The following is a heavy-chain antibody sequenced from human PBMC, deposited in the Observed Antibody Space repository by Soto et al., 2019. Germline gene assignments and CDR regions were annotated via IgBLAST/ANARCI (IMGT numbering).Heavy chain of an antibody. D-gene: IGHD3-10*01. J-gene: IGHJ5*02. V-gene: IGHV3-23*01. Sequence: GGSLRLACAASVFTFSSYSMSWVRQAPGKGLEWVSAISGSGGSTYYADSVKGRFTISRDNSKNTLYLQMNSLRAEDTAVYYCAKGPPNRFLPNWFDPWGQGTLVTVSS. CDR2: ISGSGGST. CDR3: AKGPPNRFLPNWFDP. CDR1: VFTFSSYS.